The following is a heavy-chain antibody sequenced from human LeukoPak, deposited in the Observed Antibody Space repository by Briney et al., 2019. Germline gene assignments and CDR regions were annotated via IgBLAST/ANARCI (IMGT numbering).Heavy chain of an antibody. CDR1: GFTFSSYW. CDR2: IKQDGSEK. D-gene: IGHD3-22*01. Sequence: GGSLRLSCAASGFTFSSYWMSWVRQAPGKGLEWVANIKQDGSEKYYVDSVKGRFTISRDNSKNTLYLQMNSLRAEDTAVYYCANGREYYYDSSGYPGPYFDYWGQGTLVTVSS. J-gene: IGHJ4*02. CDR3: ANGREYYYDSSGYPGPYFDY. V-gene: IGHV3-7*03.